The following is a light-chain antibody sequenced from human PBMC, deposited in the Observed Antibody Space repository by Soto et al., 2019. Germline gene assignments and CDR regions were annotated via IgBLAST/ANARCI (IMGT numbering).Light chain of an antibody. CDR3: QQYVSSPWA. CDR1: QSVTNSF. Sequence: EIVLAQSPGTLSLSPGERATLSCRASQSVTNSFLAWYQQKPGQAPRLLIYGASRRATGIPDRFTGSGSGTDFTLTISRLEPEDFAVYYCQQYVSSPWAFGQGTKLE. CDR2: GAS. J-gene: IGKJ1*01. V-gene: IGKV3-20*01.